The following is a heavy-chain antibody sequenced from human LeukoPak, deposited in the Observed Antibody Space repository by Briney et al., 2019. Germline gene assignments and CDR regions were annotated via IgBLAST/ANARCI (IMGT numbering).Heavy chain of an antibody. CDR3: ARAFRYSTSSRTFDY. V-gene: IGHV3-20*04. D-gene: IGHD6-6*01. CDR1: GFPFDDYG. J-gene: IGHJ4*02. CDR2: ITWSGGST. Sequence: GGSLRLSCAASGFPFDDYGMSWVRQAPGKGLEWVSDITWSGGSTGYADSVKGRFTISRDSARDSLYLQMNSLRAEDTAFYYCARAFRYSTSSRTFDYWGQGTLVTVTS.